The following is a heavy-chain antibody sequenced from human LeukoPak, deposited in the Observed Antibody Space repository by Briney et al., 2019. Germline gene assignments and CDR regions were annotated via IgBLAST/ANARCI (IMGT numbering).Heavy chain of an antibody. CDR2: ISSSSSYI. Sequence: NPGGSLRLSCAASGYTFSSYSMNWVRQAPGKGLEWVSSISSSSSYIYYADSVKGRFTISRDNAKNSLYLQMNSLRAEDTAVYYCARDALLRYFDWRDAFDIWGQGTMVTVSS. J-gene: IGHJ3*02. V-gene: IGHV3-21*01. D-gene: IGHD3-9*01. CDR3: ARDALLRYFDWRDAFDI. CDR1: GYTFSSYS.